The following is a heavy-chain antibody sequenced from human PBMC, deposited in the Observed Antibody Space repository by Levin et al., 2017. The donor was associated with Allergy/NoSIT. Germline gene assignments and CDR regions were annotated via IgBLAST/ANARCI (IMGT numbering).Heavy chain of an antibody. D-gene: IGHD2-2*01. CDR2: IYSGDSGGNT. J-gene: IGHJ4*02. CDR3: ARLVVDNYFDF. V-gene: IGHV3-66*01. Sequence: RGSLRLSCVASGITVSSYHMSWVRQAPGKGLEWVSAIYSGDSGGNTYYADSVKGRFTISRDNSKNTLYLQMNSLRAEDTAVYFCARLVVDNYFDFWGQGTLVTVSS. CDR1: GITVSSYH.